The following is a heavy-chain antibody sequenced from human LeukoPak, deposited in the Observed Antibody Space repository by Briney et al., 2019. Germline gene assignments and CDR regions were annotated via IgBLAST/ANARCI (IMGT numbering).Heavy chain of an antibody. J-gene: IGHJ4*02. CDR1: GYTFPSYF. V-gene: IGHV1-46*01. CDR2: INPTGGST. Sequence: ASVKVSCKASGYTFPSYFMHWVRQAPGQGLEWVGIINPTGGSTTYAQKFQGRVTMTRDTSTSTVYMELSSLRSDDTAVYYCARTAARRLDYWGQGTLVTVSS. CDR3: ARTAARRLDY. D-gene: IGHD6-6*01.